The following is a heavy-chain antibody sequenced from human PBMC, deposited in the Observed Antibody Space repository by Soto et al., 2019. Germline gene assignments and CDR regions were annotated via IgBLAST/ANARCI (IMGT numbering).Heavy chain of an antibody. V-gene: IGHV3-73*01. CDR1: GFTFSGSA. D-gene: IGHD6-6*01. CDR3: TPALARRGGDYYYYYVMDV. Sequence: GGSLRLSCAASGFTFSGSAMHWVRQASGKGLEWVGRIRSKANSYATAYAASVKGRFTISRDDSKNTAYLQMNSLKTEDTAVYYCTPALARRGGDYYYYYVMDVWGQVTTVTVSS. CDR2: IRSKANSYAT. J-gene: IGHJ6*02.